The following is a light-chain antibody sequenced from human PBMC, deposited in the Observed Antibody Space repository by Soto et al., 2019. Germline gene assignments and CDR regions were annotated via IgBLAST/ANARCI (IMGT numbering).Light chain of an antibody. V-gene: IGLV2-18*02. CDR1: SSDVGSYNR. Sequence: QSVLTQPPSVSGSPGQSVTISCTGTSSDVGSYNRVSWYQQPPGTAPKLMIYEVSNRPSGVPDRFSGSKSGNTASLTISGLQAEDEADYYCSSYTSSSTFVVVFGGGTKVTVL. J-gene: IGLJ2*01. CDR2: EVS. CDR3: SSYTSSSTFVVV.